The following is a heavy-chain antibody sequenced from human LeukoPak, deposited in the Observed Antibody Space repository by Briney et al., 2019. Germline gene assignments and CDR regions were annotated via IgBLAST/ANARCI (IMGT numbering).Heavy chain of an antibody. V-gene: IGHV3-49*04. Sequence: PGGSLRLSCAASGFNFSTYWMTWVRQVPGKGLEWVGFIRSKAYGGTTEYAASVKGRFTISRDDSKSIAYLQINSLKTEDTAVYYCTRGTGWGQGTLVTVSS. J-gene: IGHJ4*02. CDR1: GFNFSTYW. D-gene: IGHD3/OR15-3a*01. CDR3: TRGTG. CDR2: IRSKAYGGTT.